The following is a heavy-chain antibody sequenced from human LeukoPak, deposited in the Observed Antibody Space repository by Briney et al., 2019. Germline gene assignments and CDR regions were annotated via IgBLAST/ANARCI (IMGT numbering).Heavy chain of an antibody. D-gene: IGHD3-3*01. Sequence: SSETLSLTCTVSGYSISSGYYWGWIRQSPGKGLEWIGSIYHSGSTYYNPSLKSRVTISVDTSKNQFSLKLSSVTAADTAVYYCAGTDYDFWSGSDYWGQGTLVTVSS. CDR3: AGTDYDFWSGSDY. CDR2: IYHSGST. CDR1: GYSISSGYY. J-gene: IGHJ4*02. V-gene: IGHV4-38-2*02.